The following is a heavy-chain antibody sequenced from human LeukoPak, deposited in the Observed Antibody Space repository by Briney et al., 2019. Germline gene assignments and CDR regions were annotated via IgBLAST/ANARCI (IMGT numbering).Heavy chain of an antibody. CDR3: ARDTRTFDY. CDR2: IWYDGSNK. V-gene: IGHV3-33*01. J-gene: IGHJ4*02. D-gene: IGHD1-26*01. CDR1: GFTFSSYG. Sequence: GRSLRLSCAASGFTFSSYGMHWVRQAPGKGLEWVAVIWYDGSNKYYADSVKGRFTISRDNAKNSLFLQMNSLRAEDTAVYYCARDTRTFDYWGQGTLVTVSS.